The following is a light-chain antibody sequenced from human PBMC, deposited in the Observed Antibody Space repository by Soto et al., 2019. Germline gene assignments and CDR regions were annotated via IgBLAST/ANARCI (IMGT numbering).Light chain of an antibody. CDR1: SSNIGSNY. V-gene: IGLV1-47*01. J-gene: IGLJ2*01. CDR2: RNN. Sequence: QSVLTQPPSASGTPGQRVTISCSGSSSNIGSNYVYWYQHLPRTAPKLLIYRNNQRPSGAPDRYCGSKSGTAASLAISGLRSEDEAEYYCAARDDSPSGRVFGGGTKLTVL. CDR3: AARDDSPSGRV.